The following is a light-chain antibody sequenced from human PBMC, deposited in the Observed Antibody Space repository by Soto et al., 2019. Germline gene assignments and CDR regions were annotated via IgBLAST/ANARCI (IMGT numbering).Light chain of an antibody. CDR3: QQRSDWPYT. J-gene: IGKJ2*01. Sequence: EIVLTQSSATLSLSPGERATLSCRASQRVSSYLAWYQQKPGQAPRLLIYDASNRATGIPARFGGSGSGTDFTLTISSLEPEDFAVYYCQQRSDWPYTFGQGTKLQIK. V-gene: IGKV3-11*01. CDR1: QRVSSY. CDR2: DAS.